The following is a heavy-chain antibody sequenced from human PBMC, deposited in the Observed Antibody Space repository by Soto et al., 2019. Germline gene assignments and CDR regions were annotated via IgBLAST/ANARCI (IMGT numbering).Heavy chain of an antibody. D-gene: IGHD2-15*01. CDR2: IYHSGTT. J-gene: IGHJ5*02. Sequence: SLSLTCTVCGGCISSGVDYWSWFRQPPGKGLEWIGYIYHSGTTHYNPSLKSRVSISIDTSKSQFSLNLTSVTAADTAVYSCARGGGYCSSTLCLPRHGPSWFDPWGQGTLVTVSS. CDR3: ARGGGYCSSTLCLPRHGPSWFDP. V-gene: IGHV4-31*03. CDR1: GGCISSGVDY.